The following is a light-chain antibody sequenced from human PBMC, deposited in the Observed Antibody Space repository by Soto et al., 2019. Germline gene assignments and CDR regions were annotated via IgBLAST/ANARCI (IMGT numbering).Light chain of an antibody. V-gene: IGLV2-14*03. J-gene: IGLJ2*01. CDR1: NSDLGGSNY. CDR3: SSYTSSSTVI. CDR2: DLN. Sequence: QSALTQPASVSGSPGQSITISCTGTNSDLGGSNYVSWYQQHPGKAPKLMIYDLNSRPSGVSNRFSGSKSGNTASLTISGLQAKDEAHYHCSSYTSSSTVIFGGGTKVTVL.